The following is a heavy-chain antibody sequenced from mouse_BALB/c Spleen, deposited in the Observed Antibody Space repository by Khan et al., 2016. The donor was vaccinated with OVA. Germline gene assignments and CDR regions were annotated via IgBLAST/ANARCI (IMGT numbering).Heavy chain of an antibody. CDR2: ISTYYGDA. V-gene: IGHV1S137*01. CDR3: ASGGGGNRFAY. Sequence: VQLQESGAELVRPGVSVKISCKGSGYTFTDFTLHWMKQSHTKSLEWIGVISTYYGDATYNQKFKGKATMTVDKASSPAYLELARLTVEDSAIYYCASGGGGNRFAYWGQGTLVTVSA. J-gene: IGHJ3*01. CDR1: GYTFTDFT.